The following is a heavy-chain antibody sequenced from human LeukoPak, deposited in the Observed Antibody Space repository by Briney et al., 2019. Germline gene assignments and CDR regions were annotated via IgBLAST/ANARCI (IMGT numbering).Heavy chain of an antibody. Sequence: AETQTLTCTVSGGSISDYYWSWIRQPPGKGLEWIGYIYYSGSTNYIPSLKSRVTISVDTSKNQFSLKLSSVTAADTAVYYCARGWIAARRYYYGMDVWGQGTTVTVSS. CDR3: ARGWIAARRYYYGMDV. CDR1: GGSISDYY. J-gene: IGHJ6*02. CDR2: IYYSGST. V-gene: IGHV4-59*12. D-gene: IGHD6-6*01.